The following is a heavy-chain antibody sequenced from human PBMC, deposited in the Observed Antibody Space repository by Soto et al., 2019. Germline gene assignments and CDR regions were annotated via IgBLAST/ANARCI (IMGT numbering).Heavy chain of an antibody. Sequence: GGSQRRNCVASGFIFSYYAMTPVRQAPGKGLAWVATIGASGGNIEYTDSLKGRFTISRDNSKNTLYLQLNGLTADDTAVHYCAKVAGGLGYFDLWGRGTLVTVYS. D-gene: IGHD3-16*01. J-gene: IGHJ2*01. V-gene: IGHV3-23*01. CDR1: GFIFSYYA. CDR3: AKVAGGLGYFDL. CDR2: IGASGGNI.